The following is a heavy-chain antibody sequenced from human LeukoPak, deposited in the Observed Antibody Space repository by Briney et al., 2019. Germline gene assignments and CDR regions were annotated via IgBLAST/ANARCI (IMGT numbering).Heavy chain of an antibody. CDR3: ARDLAYSRLDY. J-gene: IGHJ4*02. Sequence: GGSLRLSCAASGFTFSDHYMDWVRQAPGKGLEWVASINPEGSEKYSADSVKGRFTISRDNAKNSLYLQMDSLRVEDTAFYYCARDLAYSRLDYWGQGMLVTVSS. D-gene: IGHD5-18*01. CDR2: INPEGSEK. V-gene: IGHV3-7*01. CDR1: GFTFSDHY.